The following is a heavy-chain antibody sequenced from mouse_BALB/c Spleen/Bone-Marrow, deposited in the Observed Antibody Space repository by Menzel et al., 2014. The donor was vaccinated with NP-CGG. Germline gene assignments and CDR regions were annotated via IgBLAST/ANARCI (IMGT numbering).Heavy chain of an antibody. J-gene: IGHJ1*01. Sequence: VQLQQSGPELVKPGASVKISCKASGHSLTGYYMHWVKPSHVKSLEWIGRINPYNGATSYNQNFKDKASLTADKSSSSTYMGLHSLSSEETADYYCASGGWDCNFDVWGAGTPGTVSS. CDR1: GHSLTGYY. CDR3: ASGGWDCNFDV. CDR2: INPYNGAT. D-gene: IGHD4-1*01. V-gene: IGHV1-18*01.